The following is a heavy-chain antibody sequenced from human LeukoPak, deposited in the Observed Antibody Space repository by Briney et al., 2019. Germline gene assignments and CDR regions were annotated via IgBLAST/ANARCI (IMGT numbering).Heavy chain of an antibody. CDR2: IYTSGST. Sequence: PSETLSLTCTVSGGSISSGSYYWSWIRQPAGKGLEWIGRIYTSGSTNYNPSLKSRVTISVDTSKNQFSLKLSSVTAADTAVYYCAREERGVVWFGELSTLDYWGQGTLVTVSS. CDR1: GGSISSGSYY. V-gene: IGHV4-61*02. J-gene: IGHJ4*02. CDR3: AREERGVVWFGELSTLDY. D-gene: IGHD3-10*01.